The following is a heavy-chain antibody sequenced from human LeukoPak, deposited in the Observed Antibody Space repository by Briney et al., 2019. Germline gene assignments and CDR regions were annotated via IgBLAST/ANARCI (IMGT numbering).Heavy chain of an antibody. D-gene: IGHD2-21*01. CDR3: ARADRLHGGPYLIGP. Sequence: ASVKVSCKASGYSFTDYYMHWVRQAPGQGLEWMGWINPNSGGTSSAQKFQGRVTMTRDTSITTVYMEVSWLTSDDTAIYYCARADRLHGGPYLIGPWGQGTLVTVSS. V-gene: IGHV1-2*02. J-gene: IGHJ5*02. CDR1: GYSFTDYY. CDR2: INPNSGGT.